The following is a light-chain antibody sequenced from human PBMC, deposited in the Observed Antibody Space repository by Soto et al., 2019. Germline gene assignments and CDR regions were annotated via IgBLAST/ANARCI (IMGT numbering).Light chain of an antibody. J-gene: IGKJ3*01. CDR1: QSVSSNY. Sequence: EIVITQSPGTLSLSPGERATLSCRASQSVSSNYLAWYQQKPGQAPRLLIYGASSRATGIPDRFSGSGSGTDFTLTISRLEPEDFAVYYCQQYGSSPRITFGPGTKVDI. CDR2: GAS. V-gene: IGKV3-20*01. CDR3: QQYGSSPRIT.